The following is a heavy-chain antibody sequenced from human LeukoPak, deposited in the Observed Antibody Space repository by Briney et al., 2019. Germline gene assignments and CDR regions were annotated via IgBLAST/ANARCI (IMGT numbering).Heavy chain of an antibody. Sequence: PGGSLRLSCAAPGFTFSSYSMNWVRQAPGKGLEWVSYISSSSSTIYYADSVKGRFTISRDNAKNSLYLQMNSLRAEDTAVYYCASRYYGSGSYYSDFDYWGQGTLVTVSS. D-gene: IGHD3-10*01. CDR1: GFTFSSYS. V-gene: IGHV3-48*01. CDR2: ISSSSSTI. J-gene: IGHJ4*02. CDR3: ASRYYGSGSYYSDFDY.